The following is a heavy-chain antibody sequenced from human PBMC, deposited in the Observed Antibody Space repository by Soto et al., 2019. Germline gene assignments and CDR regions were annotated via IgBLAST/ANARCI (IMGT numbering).Heavy chain of an antibody. CDR3: AGAGGYCSGGSCYWFDP. J-gene: IGHJ5*02. Sequence: QVQMEQSGAEVKKPGSSVKVSCKASGGTFSSYTISWVRQAPGQGLEWMGRIIPILGIANYAQKFQGRVTITADKSTSTAYMEMSSLRSEDTAVYYYAGAGGYCSGGSCYWFDPWGEGTLVTVST. D-gene: IGHD2-15*01. CDR2: IIPILGIA. CDR1: GGTFSSYT. V-gene: IGHV1-69*02.